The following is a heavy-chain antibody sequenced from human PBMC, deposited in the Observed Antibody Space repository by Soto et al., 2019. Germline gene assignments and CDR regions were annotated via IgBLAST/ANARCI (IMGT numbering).Heavy chain of an antibody. V-gene: IGHV4-59*05. D-gene: IGHD1-26*01. CDR1: GGSISRYY. Sequence: SETLSLTCTVSGGSISRYYWNWIRQPPGKGLEWIGSIYYSGSTYYSPSLKSRVTISVDTSKNQFSLKLSSVTAADTAVYYCATQEVGGTYVYTFDPWGQGTLITVSS. CDR2: IYYSGST. CDR3: ATQEVGGTYVYTFDP. J-gene: IGHJ5*02.